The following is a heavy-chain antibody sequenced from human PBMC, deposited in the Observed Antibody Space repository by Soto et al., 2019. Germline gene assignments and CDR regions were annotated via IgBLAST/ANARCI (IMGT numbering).Heavy chain of an antibody. D-gene: IGHD6-19*01. CDR3: AKTRIAVAGTDSGMDV. J-gene: IGHJ6*02. Sequence: GGSLRLSCAASGFTFSSYGMHWVRQAPGKGLEWVAVISYDGSNKYYADSVKGRFTISRDNSKNTLYLQMNSLRAEDTAVYYCAKTRIAVAGTDSGMDVWGQGTTVTVSS. CDR2: ISYDGSNK. V-gene: IGHV3-30*18. CDR1: GFTFSSYG.